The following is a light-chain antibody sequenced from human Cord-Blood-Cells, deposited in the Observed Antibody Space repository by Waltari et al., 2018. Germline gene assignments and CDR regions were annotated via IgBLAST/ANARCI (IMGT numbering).Light chain of an antibody. CDR1: SSDVGGYNY. CDR3: SSYTSSSTLEV. Sequence: QSALTQPASVSGSPGQSLTISSTGTSSDVGGYNYVSWYQQHPGKAPKLMIYDVSNRPSGVSNRFSGSKSGNTASLTISGLQAEDEADYYCSSYTSSSTLEVFGGGTKLTVL. V-gene: IGLV2-14*01. J-gene: IGLJ3*02. CDR2: DVS.